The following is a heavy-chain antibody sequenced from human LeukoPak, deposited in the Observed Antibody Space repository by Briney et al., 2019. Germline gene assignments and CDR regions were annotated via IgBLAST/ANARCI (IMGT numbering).Heavy chain of an antibody. CDR3: ALRRSNRGHKYFDS. D-gene: IGHD3-10*01. CDR2: IYWDDDK. CDR1: GFSLSTSGVG. J-gene: IGHJ4*02. Sequence: SGPTLVNPTQTLTLTCTFSGFSLSTSGVGVGWIRQPPGKALEWLALIYWDDDKRYSPSLKSRLTITKDTSKNQVVLTVTNMDPVDTATYYCALRRSNRGHKYFDSWGQGTLVTVSP. V-gene: IGHV2-5*02.